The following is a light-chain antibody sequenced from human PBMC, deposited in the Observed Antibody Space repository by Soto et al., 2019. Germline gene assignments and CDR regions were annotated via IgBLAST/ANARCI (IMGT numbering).Light chain of an antibody. J-gene: IGLJ1*01. CDR3: CSYAGSRTYV. CDR1: SSVVGSYNL. CDR2: EVS. Sequence: QSVLTQPASVSGSPGQSITISCTGTSSVVGSYNLVSWHQQHPGKAPKLMIYEVSKRPSGVSNRFSGSKSGNTASLTISGLQAEDEADYYCCSYAGSRTYVFGTGTKVTVL. V-gene: IGLV2-23*02.